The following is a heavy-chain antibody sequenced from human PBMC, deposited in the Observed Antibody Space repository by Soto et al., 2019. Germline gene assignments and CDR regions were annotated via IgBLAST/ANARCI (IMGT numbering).Heavy chain of an antibody. J-gene: IGHJ5*02. Sequence: ASVEGSCKXSVYTFSGYFRHWVRQAPGQGLEWMGWSNPNSGGTNYAQKFQGRVTMTRDTSISTAYMELSRMRSDDTAVYYCARGKGYCSGGSCPPGFDTWGQGTLVTVSS. V-gene: IGHV1-2*02. CDR2: SNPNSGGT. D-gene: IGHD2-15*01. CDR3: ARGKGYCSGGSCPPGFDT. CDR1: VYTFSGYF.